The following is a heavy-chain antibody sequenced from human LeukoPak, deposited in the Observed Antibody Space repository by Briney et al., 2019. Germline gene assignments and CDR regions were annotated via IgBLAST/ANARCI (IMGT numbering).Heavy chain of an antibody. J-gene: IGHJ4*02. CDR2: IYYSGST. V-gene: IGHV4-39*07. D-gene: IGHD2-2*02. CDR1: GGSISSSSYY. CDR3: ARGIVVVPAAINYFDY. Sequence: PSETLSLTCTVSGGSISSSSYYWGWIRQPPGKGLEWIGSIYYSGSTYYNPSLKSRVTISVDASKNQFSLKLSSATAADTAVYYCARGIVVVPAAINYFDYWGQGTLVTVSS.